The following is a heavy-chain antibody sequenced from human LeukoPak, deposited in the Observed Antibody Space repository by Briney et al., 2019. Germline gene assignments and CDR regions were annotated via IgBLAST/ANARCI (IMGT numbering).Heavy chain of an antibody. CDR3: ARSLHSYDIRGGHCYGY. Sequence: AAVKVSCKASGYTFTNIGISWVRQAPGQGLEWMCWISTHNDITDYAQKFHGRVTMTKDTSTATVYMELRSLTSDDTAVYFCARSLHSYDIRGGHCYGYWGQGTLVTVSS. CDR2: ISTHNDIT. CDR1: GYTFTNIG. J-gene: IGHJ4*02. D-gene: IGHD3-3*01. V-gene: IGHV1-18*01.